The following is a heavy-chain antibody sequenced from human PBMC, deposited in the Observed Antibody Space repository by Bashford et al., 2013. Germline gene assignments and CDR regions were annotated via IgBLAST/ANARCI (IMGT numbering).Heavy chain of an antibody. D-gene: IGHD3-22*01. J-gene: IGHJ4*02. CDR2: LEAKLTITR. V-gene: IGHV3-73*01. CDR3: TRHGEDSSGYLRGMDLDY. CDR1: GSPSVALL. Sequence: PGGSLRLSSCSLWGSPSVALLCTGSARLPGKGWSGLAILEAKLTITRQHMVRRGKGRFTISRDDSKNTAYLQMNSLKTEDTAVYYCTRHGEDSSGYLRGMDLDYWGQGTLVTVSS.